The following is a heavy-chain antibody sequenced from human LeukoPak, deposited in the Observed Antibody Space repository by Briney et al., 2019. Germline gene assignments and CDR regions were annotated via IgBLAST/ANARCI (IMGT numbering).Heavy chain of an antibody. V-gene: IGHV3-21*01. Sequence: GSLRLSCAASGFTFSSYSMNWVRQAPGKGLEWVSSISSSSSYIYYADSVKDRFTISRDNAKNSLYLQMNSLRAEDTAVYYCARDIVDYYDSSGYSFDYWGQGTLVTVSS. CDR2: ISSSSSYI. J-gene: IGHJ4*02. CDR3: ARDIVDYYDSSGYSFDY. CDR1: GFTFSSYS. D-gene: IGHD3-22*01.